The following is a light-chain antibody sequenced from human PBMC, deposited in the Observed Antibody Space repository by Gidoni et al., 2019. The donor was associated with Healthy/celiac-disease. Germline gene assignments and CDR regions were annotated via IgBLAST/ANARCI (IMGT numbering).Light chain of an antibody. Sequence: QSVLPHPPSVSCAPGQLVTISCTGSSSNIGAGSALHWYQHLQGTSPKLLIYGNSNRPSGVTDRFSGSKSGTSASLAITGLQAEDEADYYCQSYDSSLSGSTVFGGGTKLTVL. CDR2: GNS. CDR1: SSNIGAGSA. V-gene: IGLV1-40*01. J-gene: IGLJ3*02. CDR3: QSYDSSLSGSTV.